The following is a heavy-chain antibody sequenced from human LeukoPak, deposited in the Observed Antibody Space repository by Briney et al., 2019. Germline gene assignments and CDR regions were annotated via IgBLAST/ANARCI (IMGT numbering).Heavy chain of an antibody. D-gene: IGHD3-22*01. CDR3: ARALKSDSDSANEYYEYFHH. CDR2: IYDGGST. J-gene: IGHJ1*01. V-gene: IGHV3-66*01. CDR1: GFTVSTNS. Sequence: GGFLRLSCAASGFTVSTNSMSWVRQAPGKGPEWVSVIYDGGSTYHTDSVKGRFSISRDNSKNTVYLQMNSLRAEDTAVYYCARALKSDSDSANEYYEYFHHWGQGTLVTVSS.